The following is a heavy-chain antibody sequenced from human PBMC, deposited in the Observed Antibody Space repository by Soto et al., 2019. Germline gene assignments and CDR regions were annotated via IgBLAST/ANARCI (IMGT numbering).Heavy chain of an antibody. V-gene: IGHV4-61*01. CDR2: IYYSGST. CDR1: GGSVSSGSYY. J-gene: IGHJ3*02. D-gene: IGHD2-15*01. Sequence: SETLSLTCTVSGGSVSSGSYYWSWIRQPPGKGLEWIGYIYYSGSTNYNPSLKSRVTISVDTSKNQFSLKLSSVTAADTAVYYCARAGTIHRYCSGGSCSDGAFVIWGQGTMVTVSS. CDR3: ARAGTIHRYCSGGSCSDGAFVI.